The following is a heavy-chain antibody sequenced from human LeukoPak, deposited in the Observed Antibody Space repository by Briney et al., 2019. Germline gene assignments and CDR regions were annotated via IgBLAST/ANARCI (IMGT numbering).Heavy chain of an antibody. J-gene: IGHJ4*02. CDR3: ARVGKKQLARFMNFDY. CDR2: INHSGST. Sequence: SETLFLTCDVYGGSFSGYYWSWIRQPPANGLEWIGDINHSGSTNYNPSLKSRVTISVDKSKNQFSLKLSSVTAADTAVYYCARVGKKQLARFMNFDYWGQGTLVTVSS. CDR1: GGSFSGYY. V-gene: IGHV4-34*01. D-gene: IGHD6-6*01.